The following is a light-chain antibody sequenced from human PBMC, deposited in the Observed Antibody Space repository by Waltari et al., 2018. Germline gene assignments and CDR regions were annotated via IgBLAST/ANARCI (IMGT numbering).Light chain of an antibody. J-gene: IGLJ1*01. CDR1: KLGDKY. CDR3: QAWDSSTGV. V-gene: IGLV3-1*01. Sequence: SSELTQPPSVSVSPGQTASITCSGDKLGDKYACWYQQKPGQSPVLVIYQDSKRPSGIPERFSGSNSGNTATLTNSGTQAMDEADYYCQAWDSSTGVFGTGTKVTVL. CDR2: QDS.